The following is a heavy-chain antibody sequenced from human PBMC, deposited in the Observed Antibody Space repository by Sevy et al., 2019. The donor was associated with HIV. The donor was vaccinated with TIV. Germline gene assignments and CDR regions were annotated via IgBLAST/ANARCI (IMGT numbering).Heavy chain of an antibody. CDR2: IYHSGST. CDR3: ARGGPLHYYDTSGVWFDP. CDR1: GGSISSNNW. V-gene: IGHV4-4*02. D-gene: IGHD3-22*01. J-gene: IGHJ5*02. Sequence: SETLSLTCAVSGGSISSNNWWSWVRQPPGKGLEWIGEIYHSGSTKYNPSLKSRVTISVDRSKNQFSLKLTSVTAADTALYYCARGGPLHYYDTSGVWFDPWGQGTLVTVSS.